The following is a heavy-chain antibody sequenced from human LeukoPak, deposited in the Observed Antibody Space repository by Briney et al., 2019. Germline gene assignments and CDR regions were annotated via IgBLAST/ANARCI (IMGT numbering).Heavy chain of an antibody. CDR2: IDPSGGST. D-gene: IGHD3-10*01. CDR1: GYTFTSYY. V-gene: IGHV1-46*01. Sequence: ASVKVSCKASGYTFTSYYMHWVRQARGQGLEWMGIIDPSGGSTNYAQKFQGRITLTRDTSTSTVYMELSSLRSEDTAIYYCASLGSGSSPIIDFDYWGQGTLVTVSS. CDR3: ASLGSGSSPIIDFDY. J-gene: IGHJ4*02.